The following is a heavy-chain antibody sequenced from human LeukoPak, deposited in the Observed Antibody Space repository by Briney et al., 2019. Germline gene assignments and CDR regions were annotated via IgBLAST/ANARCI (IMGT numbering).Heavy chain of an antibody. Sequence: SETLSLTCTVSGGSISNYYWNWIRQPAGRGLEWIGRIYTSGSTDYNPSLKSRVTMSVDTSKNEFSLKLSSVTAADTAVYYCARASLPDFKTAEDRFDPWGLGTLVTVSS. V-gene: IGHV4-4*07. CDR2: IYTSGST. J-gene: IGHJ5*02. D-gene: IGHD3-3*01. CDR3: ARASLPDFKTAEDRFDP. CDR1: GGSISNYY.